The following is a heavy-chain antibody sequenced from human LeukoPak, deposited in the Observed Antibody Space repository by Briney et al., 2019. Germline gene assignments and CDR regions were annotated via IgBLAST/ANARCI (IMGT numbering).Heavy chain of an antibody. J-gene: IGHJ5*02. D-gene: IGHD4-17*01. CDR3: ARDGTVTAGPFDP. Sequence: GGSLRLSCAASGFTVGSNYMNWVRQAPGTGLEWVSVIYSGGGTSYADSVRGRFTISRDNSKNMLYLQMNSLRVEDTAVYYCARDGTVTAGPFDPWGGGTLVTVSS. V-gene: IGHV3-53*01. CDR1: GFTVGSNY. CDR2: IYSGGGT.